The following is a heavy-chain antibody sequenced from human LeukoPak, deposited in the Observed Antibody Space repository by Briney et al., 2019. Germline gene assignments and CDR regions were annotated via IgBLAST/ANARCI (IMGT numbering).Heavy chain of an antibody. CDR1: GFTFSSYG. D-gene: IGHD2-2*01. CDR3: ASSAVGYYYYYMDV. CDR2: ISSSSSYI. Sequence: GGTLRLSCAASGFTFSSYGMSWVRQAPGKGLEWVSSISSSSSYIYYADSVKGRFTISRDNAKNSLYLQMNSLRAEDTAVYYCASSAVGYYYYYMDVWGKGTTVTVSS. J-gene: IGHJ6*03. V-gene: IGHV3-21*01.